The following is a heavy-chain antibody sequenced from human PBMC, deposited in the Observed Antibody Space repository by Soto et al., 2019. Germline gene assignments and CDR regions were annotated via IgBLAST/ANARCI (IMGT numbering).Heavy chain of an antibody. CDR1: GGTFSSYI. CDR2: IIPILDIT. J-gene: IGHJ6*02. CDR3: AKSPNPGSATSSYSGMDV. Sequence: QVQLVQSGAEVKKPGSPVKVSCKASGGTFSSYIITWVRQAPGQGLEWMGRIIPILDITYYAQRFQGRVNITADKSTSTAYMELSGLISEDSAVYVCAKSPNPGSATSSYSGMDVWGQGTTVTVSS. D-gene: IGHD7-27*01. V-gene: IGHV1-69*02.